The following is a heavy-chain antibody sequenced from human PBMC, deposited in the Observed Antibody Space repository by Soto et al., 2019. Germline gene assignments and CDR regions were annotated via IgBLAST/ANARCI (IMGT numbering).Heavy chain of an antibody. CDR2: IVPIFRTA. V-gene: IGHV1-69*12. CDR1: GDTFSNYV. D-gene: IGHD6-13*01. Sequence: QVQLVQSGAEVKKPGSSVKVACKVSGDTFSNYVINWVRQAPGQGLEWMGAIVPIFRTANYAQKFQGRVKITADEFTITAYMELSGLRSDDTATYCCARETSAPGTFREDASDIWGQGTRVTVSS. J-gene: IGHJ3*02. CDR3: ARETSAPGTFREDASDI.